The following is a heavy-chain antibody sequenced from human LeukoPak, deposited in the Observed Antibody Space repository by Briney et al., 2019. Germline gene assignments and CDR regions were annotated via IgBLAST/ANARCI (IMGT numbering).Heavy chain of an antibody. CDR2: ISAYNGNT. CDR3: ARTAAHFEYFQH. CDR1: GYTFTSYG. J-gene: IGHJ1*01. V-gene: IGHV1-18*01. Sequence: ASVKVSCKASGYTFTSYGISWVRQAPGQGLEWLGWISAYNGNTNYAQKLQGRVTMTTDTSTSTAYMELRSLRSDDTAVYYCARTAAHFEYFQHWGQGTLVTVSS. D-gene: IGHD6-13*01.